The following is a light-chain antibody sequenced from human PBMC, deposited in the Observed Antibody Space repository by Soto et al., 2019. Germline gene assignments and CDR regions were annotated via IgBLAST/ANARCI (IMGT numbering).Light chain of an antibody. CDR2: GAS. CDR3: QQRSHWPT. Sequence: EIEMTQSPATLSVSPGEIATLSCRASQSVSSNLAWYQQKPGQAPRILIYGASTRATGIPARFSGSGSGTEFTLTISSLDPEYFAFYFCQQRSHWPTFGQGTKVDIK. V-gene: IGKV3-15*01. J-gene: IGKJ1*01. CDR1: QSVSSN.